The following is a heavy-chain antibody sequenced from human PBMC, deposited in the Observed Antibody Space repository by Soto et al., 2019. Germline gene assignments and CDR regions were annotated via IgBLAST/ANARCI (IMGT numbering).Heavy chain of an antibody. CDR2: ISGSGGST. Sequence: EVQLLESGGGLVQPGGSLRLSCAASGFTFSSYAMSWVRQAPGKGLEWVSAISGSGGSTYYADSVKGRFTISRDNSKNTLHLQMNSLRAEDTAVYYCAIPDIVVVVAAPFDYWGQGTLVTVSS. V-gene: IGHV3-23*01. CDR1: GFTFSSYA. J-gene: IGHJ4*02. D-gene: IGHD2-15*01. CDR3: AIPDIVVVVAAPFDY.